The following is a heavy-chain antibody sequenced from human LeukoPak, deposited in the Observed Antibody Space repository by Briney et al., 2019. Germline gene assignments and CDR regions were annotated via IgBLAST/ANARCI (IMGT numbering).Heavy chain of an antibody. Sequence: GGSLRLSCAASGFTFSSHSINWVRQAPGKGLEWVSYISTGSTTIYYADSVKGRFTISRDNAKNSLYLQMNSLRAEDTAVYYCASLTGYGSGKDYWGQGTLVTVSS. J-gene: IGHJ4*02. CDR3: ASLTGYGSGKDY. V-gene: IGHV3-48*04. D-gene: IGHD3-10*01. CDR1: GFTFSSHS. CDR2: ISTGSTTI.